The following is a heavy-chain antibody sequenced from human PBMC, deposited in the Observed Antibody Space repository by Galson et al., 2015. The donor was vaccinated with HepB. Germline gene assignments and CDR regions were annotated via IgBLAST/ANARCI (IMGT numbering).Heavy chain of an antibody. CDR2: ISGSGTIT. V-gene: IGHV3-23*01. Sequence: SLRLSCAASGFTFSTYGMSWVRQAPGKGLEWVSSISGSGTITYYADSVKGRFTISRDNSQNTLYLQMNSLRAEDTAVFYCAKSGSGSYYNPSDYWGQGTLVTVSS. J-gene: IGHJ4*02. D-gene: IGHD3-10*01. CDR1: GFTFSTYG. CDR3: AKSGSGSYYNPSDY.